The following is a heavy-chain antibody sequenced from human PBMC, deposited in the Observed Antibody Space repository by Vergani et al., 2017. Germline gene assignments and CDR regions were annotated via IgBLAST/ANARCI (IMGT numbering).Heavy chain of an antibody. J-gene: IGHJ5*02. V-gene: IGHV3-33*01. D-gene: IGHD5-12*01. CDR2: IWYDGNNK. Sequence: QVQLVESGGGVVQPGRSLRLSCAASGFTFNQYGMHWVRQAPGKGLEWVAVIWYDGNNKQYADSVKGRFTISRDNSKSTMYLQMNSLRAEDTGVYYCARDLRLLYDRFDPWGQGTLVTVSS. CDR3: ARDLRLLYDRFDP. CDR1: GFTFNQYG.